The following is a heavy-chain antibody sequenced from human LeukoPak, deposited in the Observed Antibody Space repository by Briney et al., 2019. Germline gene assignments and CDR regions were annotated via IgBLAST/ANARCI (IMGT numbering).Heavy chain of an antibody. Sequence: GESLRISCKSSGYSFTTYWIAWVRQMPGKGLEWMGIIYPGDSDTRYSPSFQGQVTISADRSISTVYLQWSSLKASDTAVYYCARPRGYNYGSLGYWGQGTLVTVSS. J-gene: IGHJ4*02. CDR1: GYSFTTYW. D-gene: IGHD5-18*01. CDR2: IYPGDSDT. V-gene: IGHV5-51*01. CDR3: ARPRGYNYGSLGY.